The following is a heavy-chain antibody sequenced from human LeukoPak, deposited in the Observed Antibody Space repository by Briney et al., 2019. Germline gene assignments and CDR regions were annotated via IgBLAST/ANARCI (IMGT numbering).Heavy chain of an antibody. CDR1: GFTFSSYA. J-gene: IGHJ4*02. Sequence: GGSLRLSCAASGFTFSSYAMSWVRQAPGKGLEWVSAISGSGGSTYYADSVKGRFTISRDNSKNTLYLQMNSLRAEDTAVYYCARAYDSSGYYYYYYFDCWGQGTPVTVSS. V-gene: IGHV3-23*01. D-gene: IGHD3-22*01. CDR2: ISGSGGST. CDR3: ARAYDSSGYYYYYYFDC.